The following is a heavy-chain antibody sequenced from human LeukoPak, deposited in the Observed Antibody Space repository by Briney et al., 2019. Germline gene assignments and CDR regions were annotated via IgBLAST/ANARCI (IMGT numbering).Heavy chain of an antibody. Sequence: GGSLRLSCAASGFTFNNYAMSWVRQAPVRGLEWVSSISSSSSYIYYADSVKGRFTISRDNAKNSLYLQMNSLRAEDTAVYYCARSDYYGSGSLDYWGQGTLVTVSS. J-gene: IGHJ4*02. CDR3: ARSDYYGSGSLDY. CDR2: ISSSSSYI. V-gene: IGHV3-21*01. CDR1: GFTFNNYA. D-gene: IGHD3-10*01.